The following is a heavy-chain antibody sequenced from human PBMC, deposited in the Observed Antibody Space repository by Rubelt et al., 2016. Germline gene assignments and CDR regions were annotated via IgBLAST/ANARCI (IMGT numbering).Heavy chain of an antibody. V-gene: IGHV4-39*07. CDR3: ARDEPAALVDY. CDR1: GGSISSSSYY. CDR2: IYYSGST. Sequence: QLQLEESGPGLVKPSETLSLTCTVSGGSISSSSYYWGWIRQPPGNGLEWIGSIYYSGSTYYNPSFKSRVTISVDTSKSQFALKLSAGTAADTAVYYCARDEPAALVDYWGQGTLVTVSS. J-gene: IGHJ4*02. D-gene: IGHD6-13*01.